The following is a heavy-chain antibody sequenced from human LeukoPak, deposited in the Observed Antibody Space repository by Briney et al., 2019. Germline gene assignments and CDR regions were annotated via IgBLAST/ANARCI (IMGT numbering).Heavy chain of an antibody. Sequence: GGSLRLSCAASGFTFSSYAMSGVRQAPGKGLEWVSAISGSGGSTYYADSVKGRFTISRDNSKNTLYLHMNSLRAEDTAVYYCANSPDGAFDYWGQGTLVTVSS. V-gene: IGHV3-23*01. CDR2: ISGSGGST. J-gene: IGHJ4*02. CDR3: ANSPDGAFDY. CDR1: GFTFSSYA.